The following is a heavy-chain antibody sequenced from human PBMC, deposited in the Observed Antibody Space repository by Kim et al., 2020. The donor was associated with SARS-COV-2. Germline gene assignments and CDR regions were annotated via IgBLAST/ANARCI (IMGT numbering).Heavy chain of an antibody. CDR2: TYYRSKWYN. CDR3: ARDKSTYDFWSGYYGYYFDY. J-gene: IGHJ4*02. V-gene: IGHV6-1*01. CDR1: GDSVSSNSAA. D-gene: IGHD3-3*01. Sequence: SQTLSLTCAISGDSVSSNSAAWNWIRQSPSRGLEWLGRTYYRSKWYNDYAVSVKSRITINPDTSKNQFSLQLNSVTPEDTAVYYCARDKSTYDFWSGYYGYYFDYWGQGTLVTVSS.